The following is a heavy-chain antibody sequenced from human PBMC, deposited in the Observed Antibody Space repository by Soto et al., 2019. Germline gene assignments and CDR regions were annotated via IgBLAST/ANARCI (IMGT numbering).Heavy chain of an antibody. CDR2: ISGSGGDT. CDR1: GFTFTSYS. V-gene: IGHV3-23*01. CDR3: GRRDFMALYKAGFDS. J-gene: IGHJ4*02. D-gene: IGHD3-3*01. Sequence: GGSLRLSCAASGFTFTSYSMSWVRQAPGKGLEWVSGISGSGGDTKSADSVKGLFTISRNNLKNFLYLQMTSLTAETTAVYYCGRRDFMALYKAGFDSWGQGTLVTVSS.